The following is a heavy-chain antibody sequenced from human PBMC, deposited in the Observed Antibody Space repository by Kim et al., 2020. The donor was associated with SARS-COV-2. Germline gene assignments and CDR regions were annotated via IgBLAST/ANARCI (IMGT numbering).Heavy chain of an antibody. J-gene: IGHJ6*02. CDR1: GFAFRNYA. V-gene: IGHV3-49*04. Sequence: GGSLRLSCTTSGFAFRNYALSWVRQAPGKGLEWVGLIRNKAYGGTTEYAASVKGRFTISRDDSKNIAYLHMNRLKTEDTAVYYCTLLSGYSSGWDYYFYGMDVWGQGTTVTVSS. D-gene: IGHD6-25*01. CDR2: IRNKAYGGTT. CDR3: TLLSGYSSGWDYYFYGMDV.